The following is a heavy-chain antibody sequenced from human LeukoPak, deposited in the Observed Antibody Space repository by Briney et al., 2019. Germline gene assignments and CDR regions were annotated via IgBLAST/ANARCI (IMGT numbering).Heavy chain of an antibody. CDR1: GGSITSSAYY. D-gene: IGHD3-22*01. Sequence: PSETLSLTCTVSGGSITSSAYYWGWIRQPPGKGLEWIGSMYYSGSSDYNPSLKSRVTISVDTSKNQFSLKVSSVTAADTAVYYCAAQSKTMTEVAFDYWGQGTLVTVSS. J-gene: IGHJ4*02. V-gene: IGHV4-39*07. CDR2: MYYSGSS. CDR3: AAQSKTMTEVAFDY.